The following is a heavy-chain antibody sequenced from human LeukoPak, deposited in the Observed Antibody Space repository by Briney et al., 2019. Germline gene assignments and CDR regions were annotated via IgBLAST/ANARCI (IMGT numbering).Heavy chain of an antibody. CDR3: ARDRGVVY. J-gene: IGHJ4*02. V-gene: IGHV4-38-2*02. D-gene: IGHD3-10*01. Sequence: SETLSLTCTVSGYSISSGYYWGWIRQPPGKGLEWIGSIYHSGSTYYNPSLKSRVTISVDTSKNQFSLKLSSVTAADTAVYYCARDRGVVYWGQGTLVTVSS. CDR1: GYSISSGYY. CDR2: IYHSGST.